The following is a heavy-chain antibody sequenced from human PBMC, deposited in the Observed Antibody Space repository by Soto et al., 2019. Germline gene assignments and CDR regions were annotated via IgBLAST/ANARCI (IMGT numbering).Heavy chain of an antibody. J-gene: IGHJ2*01. CDR1: GFTFSSYW. D-gene: IGHD4-17*01. CDR3: ARETTTVISDWYFDL. CDR2: IKQDGSEK. V-gene: IGHV3-7*01. Sequence: VQLVESGGGLVQPGGSLRLSCAASGFTFSSYWMSWVRQAPGKGLEWVANIKQDGSEKYYVDSVKGRFTISRDNAKNSLYLQMNSLRAEDTAVYYCARETTTVISDWYFDLWGRGTLVTVSS.